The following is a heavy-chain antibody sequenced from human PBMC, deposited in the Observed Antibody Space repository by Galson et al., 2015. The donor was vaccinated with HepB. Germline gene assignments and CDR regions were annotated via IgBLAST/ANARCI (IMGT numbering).Heavy chain of an antibody. V-gene: IGHV3-64D*09. J-gene: IGHJ4*02. CDR2: ISFNGDST. D-gene: IGHD3-3*01. Sequence: SLRLSCAASGFTFSRYTMHWVRQAPGTGLEYVSAISFNGDSTYYIDSVEGRFTISRDNSQNTLYLQMSSLRFEDTALYYCVKSDPPLTFWSGYHHFESWGQGTLVTVSS. CDR3: VKSDPPLTFWSGYHHFES. CDR1: GFTFSRYT.